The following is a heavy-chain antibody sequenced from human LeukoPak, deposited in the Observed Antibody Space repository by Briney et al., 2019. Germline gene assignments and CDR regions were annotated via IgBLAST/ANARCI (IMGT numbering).Heavy chain of an antibody. CDR3: ARTRKVWSGYFAFDI. CDR1: AGSFSGYY. D-gene: IGHD3-3*01. CDR2: INHSGST. J-gene: IGHJ3*02. Sequence: YPSETLSLTCAVYAGSFSGYYWSWIRPPPGKGLEWMGEINHSGSTNYNPSLKSRVTISVDTSKNQFSLKLSSVTAADTAVYYCARTRKVWSGYFAFDIWGQGTMVTVSS. V-gene: IGHV4-34*01.